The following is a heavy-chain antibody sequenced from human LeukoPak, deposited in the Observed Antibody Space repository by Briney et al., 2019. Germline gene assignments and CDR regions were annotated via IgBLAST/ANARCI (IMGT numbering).Heavy chain of an antibody. CDR3: TRADYSSSWSHYYYFMDV. CDR1: AYSISNGYY. CDR2: TYHSGNT. J-gene: IGHJ6*03. D-gene: IGHD6-13*01. V-gene: IGHV4-38-2*02. Sequence: SETLSLTCTVSAYSISNGYYWGWLRQPPGKGLEWIGSTYHSGNTYYNPSLKSRVTISVDTSKNQISLNLTSVTAADTAVYYCTRADYSSSWSHYYYFMDVWGRGTTVTVSS.